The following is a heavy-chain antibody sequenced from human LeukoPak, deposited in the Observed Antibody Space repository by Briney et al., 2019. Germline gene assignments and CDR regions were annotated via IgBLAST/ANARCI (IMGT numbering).Heavy chain of an antibody. D-gene: IGHD2-15*01. V-gene: IGHV1-8*01. Sequence: ASVKVSCKASGYTFTNYDINWVRQATGQGLEWLGWMNPDTGNTGSAQKFQGRVTMTRNTSISTAYMELSSLRSDDTAVYYCARDLGSGGSCYDYWGQGTLVTVSS. CDR3: ARDLGSGGSCYDY. CDR1: GYTFTNYD. J-gene: IGHJ4*02. CDR2: MNPDTGNT.